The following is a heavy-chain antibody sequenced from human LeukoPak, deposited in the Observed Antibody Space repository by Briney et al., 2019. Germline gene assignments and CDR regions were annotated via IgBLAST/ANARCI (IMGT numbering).Heavy chain of an antibody. J-gene: IGHJ5*02. CDR3: ARVSDEYCSSTSCSGNWFDP. CDR2: IYYSGST. Sequence: SETLSLTCAVSGGSISSSNWWSWVRQHPGKGLEWIGYIYYSGSTYYNPSLKSRVTISVDTSKNQFSLKLSSVTAADTAVYYCARVSDEYCSSTSCSGNWFDPWGQGTLVTVSS. D-gene: IGHD2-2*01. CDR1: GGSISSSNW. V-gene: IGHV4-31*11.